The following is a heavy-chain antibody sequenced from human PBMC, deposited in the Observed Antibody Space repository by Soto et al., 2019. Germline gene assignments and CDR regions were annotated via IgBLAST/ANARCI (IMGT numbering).Heavy chain of an antibody. CDR1: GFTFSDYE. D-gene: IGHD2-15*01. CDR3: ARAYSGRLPRRADDYYALDF. Sequence: GRSLRLSCTASGFTFSDYEMHWVRQGSGKGLECVSTIGAARYPYYTGSVKGRFTISRENARNSMFLQMNSVTVGDTALYYCARAYSGRLPRRADDYYALDFWGQGTMVTGSS. CDR2: IGAARYP. V-gene: IGHV3-13*05. J-gene: IGHJ6*02.